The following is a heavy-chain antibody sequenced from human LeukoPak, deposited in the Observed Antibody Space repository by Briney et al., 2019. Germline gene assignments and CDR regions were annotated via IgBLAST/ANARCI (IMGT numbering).Heavy chain of an antibody. Sequence: GGSLRLSCTVSGFTVSSNSMSWVRQAPGKGLEWVSAISGSGGSTYYADSVKGRFTISRDNSKNTLYLQMNSLRAEDTAVYYCAKEVGYSSSWYYDYWGQGTLVTVSS. CDR2: ISGSGGST. V-gene: IGHV3-23*01. CDR1: GFTVSSNS. CDR3: AKEVGYSSSWYYDY. D-gene: IGHD6-13*01. J-gene: IGHJ4*02.